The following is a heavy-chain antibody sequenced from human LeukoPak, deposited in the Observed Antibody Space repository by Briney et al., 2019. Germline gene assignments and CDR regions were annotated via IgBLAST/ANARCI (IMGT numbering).Heavy chain of an antibody. CDR3: ARHSGHSSTNDAFDI. Sequence: GGSLRLSCAASGFTFSTYAMSWVRQAPGKGLEWVSLISGSGDNTYYADSVKGRFTVSRDNSKNTLYLQMNSLRAEDTAVYYCARHSGHSSTNDAFDIWGQGTMVIVSS. CDR2: ISGSGDNT. V-gene: IGHV3-23*01. J-gene: IGHJ3*02. D-gene: IGHD6-13*01. CDR1: GFTFSTYA.